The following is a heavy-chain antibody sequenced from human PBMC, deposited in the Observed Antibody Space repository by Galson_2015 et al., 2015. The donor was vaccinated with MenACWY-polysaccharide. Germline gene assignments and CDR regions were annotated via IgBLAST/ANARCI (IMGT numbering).Heavy chain of an antibody. V-gene: IGHV3-23*01. J-gene: IGHJ4*02. CDR3: AKEQWGSNEY. D-gene: IGHD6-13*01. CDR2: ISANTRST. Sequence: SLRLSCAASGFSFSSYSMSWVRQAPGKGLEWVSSISANTRSTYCTDSVKGRFTISRDNSKNTLFLQMNSLRAEDTALYYCAKEQWGSNEYWGQGTLVTASS. CDR1: GFSFSSYS.